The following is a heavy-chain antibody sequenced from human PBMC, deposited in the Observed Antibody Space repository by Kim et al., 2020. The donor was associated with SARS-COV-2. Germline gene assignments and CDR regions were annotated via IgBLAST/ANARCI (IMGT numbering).Heavy chain of an antibody. J-gene: IGHJ4*02. D-gene: IGHD3-10*01. CDR3: GSVYYFGSGSYSDGCDY. V-gene: IGHV3-74*03. Sequence: GWSLRLSCAASGFTFNRYWMDWVRQAPGKGLVWVSRINSDGSTTKYADSVKGRFTISRDNAKNTLYLQLNSLRAEDTAMYYCGSVYYFGSGSYSDGCDYWGQGTLVTVSS. CDR1: GFTFNRYW. CDR2: INSDGSTT.